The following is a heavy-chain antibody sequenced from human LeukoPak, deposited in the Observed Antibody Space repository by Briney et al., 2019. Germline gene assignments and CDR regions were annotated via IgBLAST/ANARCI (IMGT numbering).Heavy chain of an antibody. CDR1: GFTFSSYG. CDR3: AKGLRFLEWLSNDAFDI. V-gene: IGHV3-30*18. J-gene: IGHJ3*02. Sequence: GGSLRLSYAASGFTFSSYGMHWVRQAPGKGLEWVAVISYDGSNKYYADSVKGRFTISRDNSKNTLYLQMNSLRAEDTAVYYCAKGLRFLEWLSNDAFDIWGQGTMVTVSS. CDR2: ISYDGSNK. D-gene: IGHD3-3*01.